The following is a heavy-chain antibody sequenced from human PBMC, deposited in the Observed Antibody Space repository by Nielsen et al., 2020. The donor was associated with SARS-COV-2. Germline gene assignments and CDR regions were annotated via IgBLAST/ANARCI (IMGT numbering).Heavy chain of an antibody. Sequence: ASVKVSCKASGYTFTSYYMHWVRQAPGQGLEWMGIINPSGGSTSYAQKFQGRVTMTRDTSTSTVYMELSSLRSEDTAVYYCARDPVVPAAPLCGMDVWGQGTTVTVSS. CDR3: ARDPVVPAAPLCGMDV. V-gene: IGHV1-46*01. CDR2: INPSGGST. CDR1: GYTFTSYY. J-gene: IGHJ6*02. D-gene: IGHD2-2*01.